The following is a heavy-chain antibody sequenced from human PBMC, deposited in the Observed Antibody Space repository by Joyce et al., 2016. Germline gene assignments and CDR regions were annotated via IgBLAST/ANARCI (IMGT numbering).Heavy chain of an antibody. V-gene: IGHV3-23*01. CDR1: GFTFSSDA. J-gene: IGHJ4*02. CDR2: FSGSGGSR. Sequence: EVQLLESGGGLVQPGGSLTLSCAASGFTFSSDAMSWVRQAPGKGLEWVSGFSGSGGSRYYPDSVKGRFTISRENSINTLYLRMNSLRAEDTAVYFCAKGDSSGYYYNYYFDYWGQGTLVTVSS. D-gene: IGHD3-22*01. CDR3: AKGDSSGYYYNYYFDY.